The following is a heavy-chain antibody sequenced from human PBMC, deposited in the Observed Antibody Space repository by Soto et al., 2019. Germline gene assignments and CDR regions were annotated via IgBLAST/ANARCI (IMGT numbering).Heavy chain of an antibody. Sequence: SVKVSCKASGGTFSSYAISWVRQAPGQGLEWMGGIIPIFGTANYAQKFQGRVTITADESTSTAYMELSSLRSEDTAVYYCARGITMRVVAFSEKAAYYYGMDVWGQGTTVTVSS. D-gene: IGHD3-22*01. CDR3: ARGITMRVVAFSEKAAYYYGMDV. V-gene: IGHV1-69*13. J-gene: IGHJ6*02. CDR2: IIPIFGTA. CDR1: GGTFSSYA.